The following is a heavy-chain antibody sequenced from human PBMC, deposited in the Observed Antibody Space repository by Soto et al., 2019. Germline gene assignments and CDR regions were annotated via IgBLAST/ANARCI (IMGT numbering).Heavy chain of an antibody. D-gene: IGHD6-13*01. CDR1: GGTFSSYA. Sequence: QVQLVQSGAEVKKPGSSVKVSCKASGGTFSSYAISWVRQAPGQGLEWMGGIIPIFGTANYAQKFQGRVTITADESTSTAYMERSSLRSEDTAVYYCARDGESSSWPKKYYYYGRDVWGQGTTVTVSS. V-gene: IGHV1-69*01. CDR2: IIPIFGTA. CDR3: ARDGESSSWPKKYYYYGRDV. J-gene: IGHJ6*02.